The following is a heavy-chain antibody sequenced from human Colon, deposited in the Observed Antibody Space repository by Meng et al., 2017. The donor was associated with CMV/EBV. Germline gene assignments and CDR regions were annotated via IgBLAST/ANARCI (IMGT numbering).Heavy chain of an antibody. CDR3: AKMIFDIVPTKVLGYFDY. D-gene: IGHD5-12*01. Sequence: GGSLRLSCVASGLTFSSSWMSWVRQSPGKGLEWVASILIDGNERYYVDSVRGRFTVSRDNAVNSVYLEMNNLRLDDTAVYFCAKMIFDIVPTKVLGYFDYWGQGTLVTVSS. CDR2: ILIDGNER. CDR1: GLTFSSSW. V-gene: IGHV3-7*01. J-gene: IGHJ4*02.